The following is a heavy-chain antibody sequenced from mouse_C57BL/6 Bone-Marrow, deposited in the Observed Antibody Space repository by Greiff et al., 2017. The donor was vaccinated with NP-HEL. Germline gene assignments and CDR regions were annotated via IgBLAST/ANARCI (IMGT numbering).Heavy chain of an antibody. V-gene: IGHV3-5*01. CDR3: GRDQLGFDY. Sequence: EVHLVESGPGLVKPSQTVFLTCTVTGISITTGNYRWSWLRQFPGNKLEWIGYIYYSGTITYNPSLPSRTTITNNPPKNQFFLEMNSLNAEDTATYYCGRDQLGFDYWGQGTTLTVSA. J-gene: IGHJ2*01. D-gene: IGHD4-1*02. CDR1: GISITTGNYR. CDR2: IYYSGTI.